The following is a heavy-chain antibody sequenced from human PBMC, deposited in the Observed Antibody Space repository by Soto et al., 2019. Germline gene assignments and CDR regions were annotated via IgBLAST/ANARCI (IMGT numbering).Heavy chain of an antibody. CDR2: IYHSGST. CDR3: ARDKITGLFDY. V-gene: IGHV4-30-2*01. J-gene: IGHJ4*02. D-gene: IGHD2-8*02. CDR1: GGSISSGGYS. Sequence: PSETLSLTCAVSGGSISSGGYSWSWIRQPPGKGLEWIGYIYHSGSTYYNPSLKSRVTISVDRSKNQFSLKLSSVTAADTAVYYCARDKITGLFDYWGQGNLVTVSS.